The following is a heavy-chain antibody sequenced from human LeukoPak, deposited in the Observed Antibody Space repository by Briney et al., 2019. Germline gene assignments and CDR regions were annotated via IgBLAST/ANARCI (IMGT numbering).Heavy chain of an antibody. V-gene: IGHV1-8*01. CDR3: ARMLKGLGRYSSGWRPGDY. CDR1: GYTLTELS. D-gene: IGHD6-19*01. CDR2: MNPNSGNT. J-gene: IGHJ4*02. Sequence: ASVKVSCKVSGYTLTELSMHWVRQATGQGLEWMGWMNPNSGNTGYAQKFQGRVTMTRNTSISTAYMELSSLRSEDTAVYYCARMLKGLGRYSSGWRPGDYWGQGTLVTVSS.